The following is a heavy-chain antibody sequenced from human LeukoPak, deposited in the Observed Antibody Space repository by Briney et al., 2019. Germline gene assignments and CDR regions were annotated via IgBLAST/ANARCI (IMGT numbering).Heavy chain of an antibody. CDR3: AKDATRIRIFGDAFDI. CDR1: GYTFISYF. V-gene: IGHV1-46*01. Sequence: ASVKVSCKASGYTFISYFKNWVRQAPGQGLEWMGIINPSGGRTNYAQKFEGRVIVTRDTSTSRVYMELYSLRAEDTALYYCAKDATRIRIFGDAFDIWGQGTMVTVSS. J-gene: IGHJ3*02. CDR2: INPSGGRT. D-gene: IGHD3-3*01.